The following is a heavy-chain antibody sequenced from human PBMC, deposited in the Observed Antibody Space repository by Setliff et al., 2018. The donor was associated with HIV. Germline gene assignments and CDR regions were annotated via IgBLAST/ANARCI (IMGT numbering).Heavy chain of an antibody. CDR3: ARGGDPYRSSWYRWFDP. Sequence: SETLSLTCTVSRGSISSSTYYWGWIRQPPGKGLEGIGSIYYSGSTYYNPSLKSRGTISVETSKNQFSLKVKSVTAADTAIYYCARGGDPYRSSWYRWFDPWGQGTLVTVSS. CDR1: RGSISSSTYY. V-gene: IGHV4-39*07. J-gene: IGHJ5*02. CDR2: IYYSGST. D-gene: IGHD6-19*01.